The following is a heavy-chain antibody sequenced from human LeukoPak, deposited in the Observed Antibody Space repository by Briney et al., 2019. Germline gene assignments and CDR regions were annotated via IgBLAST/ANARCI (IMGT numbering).Heavy chain of an antibody. CDR1: RLPIADFA. CDR2: ISGSGFRT. Sequence: GGSLRLSCVASRLPIADFAMHWVRQAPGKGREWVSLISGSGFRTFYADSLKGRFNISTENSKNSLYLERTSLRTEEAAMYYCEKKSGKFDYWGQGTLVAVSS. CDR3: EKKSGKFDY. V-gene: IGHV3-43*02. J-gene: IGHJ4*02.